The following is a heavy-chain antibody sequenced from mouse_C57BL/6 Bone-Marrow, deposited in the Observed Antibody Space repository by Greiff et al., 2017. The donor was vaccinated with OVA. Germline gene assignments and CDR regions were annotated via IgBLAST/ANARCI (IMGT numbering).Heavy chain of an antibody. Sequence: VQLQQSGPELVKPGASVKISCKASGYTFTDYYMNWVKQSHGKSLEWIGDINPNNGGTSYNQKFKGKATLTVDKSSSTAYMELRSLTSEDSAVYYCASPITTVVARDYWGQGTTLTVSS. CDR3: ASPITTVVARDY. V-gene: IGHV1-26*01. D-gene: IGHD1-1*01. J-gene: IGHJ2*01. CDR1: GYTFTDYY. CDR2: INPNNGGT.